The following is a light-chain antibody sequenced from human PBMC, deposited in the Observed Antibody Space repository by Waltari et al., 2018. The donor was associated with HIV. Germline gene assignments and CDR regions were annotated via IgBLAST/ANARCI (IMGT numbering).Light chain of an antibody. J-gene: IGLJ1*01. CDR1: SSDFGGPHF. CDR2: DVI. CDR3: CSYAGFNTFV. Sequence: QSALTQPRSVSGSPGQSVAISCSEISSDFGGPHFVSWYQQQPAKAPKLIIYDVIKRPSGVPDRFSASLSGNMATLTTSGLQTEDEADYYCCSYAGFNTFVFGSGTKVTVL. V-gene: IGLV2-11*01.